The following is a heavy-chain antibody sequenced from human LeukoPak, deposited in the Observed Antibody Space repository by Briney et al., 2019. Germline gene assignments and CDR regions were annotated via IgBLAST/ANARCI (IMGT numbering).Heavy chain of an antibody. CDR2: INSDGFST. Sequence: PGGSLTLSCSASGFTFSSFWMHWVRQAPGKSLVWVSHINSDGFSTKYADSVKGRFTISRDNAKNTVYLHMNSLRAEDTAVYYCAREGWMATKSPFDYWGQGTLVTVSS. V-gene: IGHV3-74*03. D-gene: IGHD5-24*01. J-gene: IGHJ4*02. CDR1: GFTFSSFW. CDR3: AREGWMATKSPFDY.